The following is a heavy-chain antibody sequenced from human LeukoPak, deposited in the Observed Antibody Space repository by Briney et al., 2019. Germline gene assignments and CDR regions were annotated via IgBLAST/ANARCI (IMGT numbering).Heavy chain of an antibody. CDR2: IIPIFGTA. CDR1: GGTFSSYA. CDR3: ARERRSGSYYSLADY. Sequence: SVKVSCKASGGTFSSYAISWVRQAPGQGLEWMGRIIPIFGTADYAQKFQGRVTITADKSTSTAYMELSSLRSEDTAVYYCARERRSGSYYSLADYRGQGTLVTVSS. J-gene: IGHJ4*02. D-gene: IGHD1-26*01. V-gene: IGHV1-69*06.